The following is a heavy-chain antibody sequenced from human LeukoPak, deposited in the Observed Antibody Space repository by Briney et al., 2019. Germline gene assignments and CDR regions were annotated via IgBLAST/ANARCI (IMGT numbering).Heavy chain of an antibody. J-gene: IGHJ4*02. D-gene: IGHD5-24*01. CDR3: ARVGRNGYSFDY. CDR1: GGSFSGYY. V-gene: IGHV4-34*01. CDR2: INHSGST. Sequence: SETLSLTCAVYGGSFSGYYWSWIRQPPGKGLEWIGEINHSGSTNYNPSLKSRVTISVDTSKNQFSLKLSSVTAADTAVYSCARVGRNGYSFDYWGQGTLVTVSS.